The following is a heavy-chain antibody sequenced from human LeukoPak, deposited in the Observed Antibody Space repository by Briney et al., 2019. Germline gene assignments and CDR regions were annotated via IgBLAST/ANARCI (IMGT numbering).Heavy chain of an antibody. CDR2: INHSGST. D-gene: IGHD3-22*01. J-gene: IGHJ4*02. CDR3: ARGRVDYYDSSGSSPFDY. Sequence: SETLSLTCAVYGGSFSGYYWSWIRQPPGKGLEWIGEINHSGSTNYNPSLKSRVTISVDTSKNQFSLKLSSVTAADTAVYYCARGRVDYYDSSGSSPFDYWGQGTLVTVSS. CDR1: GGSFSGYY. V-gene: IGHV4-34*01.